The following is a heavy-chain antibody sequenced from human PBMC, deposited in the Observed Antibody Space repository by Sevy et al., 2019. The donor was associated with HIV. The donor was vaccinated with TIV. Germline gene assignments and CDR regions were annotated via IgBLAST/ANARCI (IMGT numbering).Heavy chain of an antibody. D-gene: IGHD4-17*01. CDR3: ARAESVSTRNAMDV. CDR2: ISSDGSIT. J-gene: IGHJ6*02. V-gene: IGHV3-74*01. Sequence: GGSLRLSCAASGFNFSSYWMHWVRQAPGKGLVWVSRISSDGSITNYADSVKGRFTFSRDNAKKTVYLKMNSLRVEDTGLYYCARAESVSTRNAMDVWGQGTTVTVSS. CDR1: GFNFSSYW.